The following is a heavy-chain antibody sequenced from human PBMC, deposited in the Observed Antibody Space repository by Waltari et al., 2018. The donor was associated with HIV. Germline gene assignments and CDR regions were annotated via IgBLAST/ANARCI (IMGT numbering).Heavy chain of an antibody. D-gene: IGHD2-2*01. Sequence: EVQLVESGGGLVKPGGSLRLSCAASGFTFSSYSMNWVRPAPGKGLEWGSSISSSSSYIYYADSVKGRFTISRDNAKNSLYLQMNSLRAEDTAVYYCARDICSSTSCYAKFDYWGQGTLVTVSS. CDR3: ARDICSSTSCYAKFDY. CDR2: ISSSSSYI. J-gene: IGHJ4*02. CDR1: GFTFSSYS. V-gene: IGHV3-21*01.